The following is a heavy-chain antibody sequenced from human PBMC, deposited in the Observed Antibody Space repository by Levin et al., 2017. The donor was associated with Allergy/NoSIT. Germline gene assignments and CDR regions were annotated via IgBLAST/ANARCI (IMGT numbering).Heavy chain of an antibody. CDR3: AREPVAGTVGLDY. V-gene: IGHV6-1*01. Sequence: PSETLSLTCAISGDTVSSNTAAWNWIRQSPSRGLEWLGRTYYRSKWYNDYAVSVKSRITINPDTSKNQYSLQLNSVTPEDTAVYYCAREPVAGTVGLDYWGQGTLLTVSS. CDR2: TYYRSKWYN. J-gene: IGHJ4*02. D-gene: IGHD6-19*01. CDR1: GDTVSSNTAA.